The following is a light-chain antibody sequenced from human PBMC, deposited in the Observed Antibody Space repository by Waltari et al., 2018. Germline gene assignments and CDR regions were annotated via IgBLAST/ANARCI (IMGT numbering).Light chain of an antibody. V-gene: IGLV2-14*03. CDR2: DVS. CDR3: SSYTSSSTWV. CDR1: SSDVGAYNY. J-gene: IGLJ3*02. Sequence: QSALPQPASASGSPGPSITISCTGTSSDVGAYNYVSWYQQHPGKAPKLMIYDVSNRPSGVSNRFSGSKSGNTASLTISGLQAEDESDYYCSSYTSSSTWVFGGGTNLTVL.